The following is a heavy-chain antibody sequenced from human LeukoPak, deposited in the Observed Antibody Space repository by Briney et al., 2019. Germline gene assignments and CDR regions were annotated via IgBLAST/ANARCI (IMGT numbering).Heavy chain of an antibody. V-gene: IGHV4-59*01. J-gene: IGHJ5*02. Sequence: PSETLSLTCTVSGGSISSYYWSWIRQPPGKGLEWIWYIYYSGSTNYNPSLKSRVTISVDTSKNQFSLKLSSVTAADTAVYYCARKVGATGEDWFDTWGQGTLVTVSS. CDR1: GGSISSYY. CDR3: ARKVGATGEDWFDT. D-gene: IGHD1-26*01. CDR2: IYYSGST.